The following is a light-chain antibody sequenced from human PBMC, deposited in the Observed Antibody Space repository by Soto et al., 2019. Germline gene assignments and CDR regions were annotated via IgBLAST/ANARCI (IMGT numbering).Light chain of an antibody. J-gene: IGKJ5*01. CDR2: GAS. V-gene: IGKV3-15*01. CDR3: LQYHKRXPIT. Sequence: EVVMTESPATLSVSLGEIATLSCRAIQSVDGYLAGYQQKAGQARRLLIYGASTRATGVTARLRGGGSLTEFTITIRSMQSEDSAVYYRLQYHKRXPITSGQGTRLXI. CDR1: QSVDGY.